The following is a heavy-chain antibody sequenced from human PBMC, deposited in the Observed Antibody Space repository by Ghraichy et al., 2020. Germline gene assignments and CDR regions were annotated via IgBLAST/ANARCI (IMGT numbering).Heavy chain of an antibody. CDR3: ATASRNNGFDV. CDR1: GGSISNYY. D-gene: IGHD1-14*01. V-gene: IGHV4-59*08. Sequence: SETLSLTCSVSGGSISNYYWTWIRQSPGKGLEWIGHIYYSGSTNYNPSLKSRVTISVDTSKNQFSLKLSSVTAAETAVYYCATASRNNGFDVWGRGTLVTVS. CDR2: IYYSGST. J-gene: IGHJ2*01.